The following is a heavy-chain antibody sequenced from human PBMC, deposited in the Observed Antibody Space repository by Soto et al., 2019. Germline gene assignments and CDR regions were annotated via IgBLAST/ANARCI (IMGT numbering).Heavy chain of an antibody. V-gene: IGHV4-31*03. CDR2: IYYSGST. J-gene: IGHJ4*02. CDR3: AGIRARANFLAY. Sequence: SETLSLTCTVSGGSISSGGYYWSWIRQHPGKGLEWIGYIYYSGSTYYNPSLKSRVTISVDTSKNQFSLKLSPVTAADTAFYYGAGIRARANFLAYWVQGTLVPGSP. CDR1: GGSISSGGYY. D-gene: IGHD3-3*02.